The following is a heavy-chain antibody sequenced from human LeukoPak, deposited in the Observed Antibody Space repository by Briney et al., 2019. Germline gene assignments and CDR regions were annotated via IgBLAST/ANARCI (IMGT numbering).Heavy chain of an antibody. CDR1: GFTFSSYG. J-gene: IGHJ4*02. Sequence: GGSLRLSCAASGFTFSSYGMHWVRQAPGKGLDWVAVISYDGSNKYYADSVKGRFTIYRDNSKNTLYLQMNSLRAEDTAVYYCAKGRILGSYYSPLDYWGQGTLVTVSS. CDR2: ISYDGSNK. V-gene: IGHV3-30*18. CDR3: AKGRILGSYYSPLDY. D-gene: IGHD3-10*01.